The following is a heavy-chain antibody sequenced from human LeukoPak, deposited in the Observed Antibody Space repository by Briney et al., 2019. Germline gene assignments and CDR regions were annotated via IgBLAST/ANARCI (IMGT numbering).Heavy chain of an antibody. Sequence: SETLSLTCTVSGGSISGYYWTWIRQPPGTGLEWIGYIYNSGSTKYNPSLESRVSISLDTSNNQFSLRLTSVTAADTAVYYCARGTLRGNNDAYGMDVWGQGTTVTVSS. CDR2: IYNSGST. D-gene: IGHD1/OR15-1a*01. CDR1: GGSISGYY. J-gene: IGHJ6*02. CDR3: ARGTLRGNNDAYGMDV. V-gene: IGHV4-4*08.